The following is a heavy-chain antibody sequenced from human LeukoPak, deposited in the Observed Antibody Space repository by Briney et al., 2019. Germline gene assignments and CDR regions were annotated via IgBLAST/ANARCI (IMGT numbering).Heavy chain of an antibody. Sequence: VASVKVSCKASGGTFSSYAISWVRQAPGQGLEWMGGIIPIFGTANYAQKFQGRVTITADESTSTAYMELSSLRSEDTAVYYCARDYYGSGSYLGYYYGMDVWGQGTTVTVSS. CDR1: GGTFSSYA. D-gene: IGHD3-10*01. J-gene: IGHJ6*02. CDR3: ARDYYGSGSYLGYYYGMDV. V-gene: IGHV1-69*13. CDR2: IIPIFGTA.